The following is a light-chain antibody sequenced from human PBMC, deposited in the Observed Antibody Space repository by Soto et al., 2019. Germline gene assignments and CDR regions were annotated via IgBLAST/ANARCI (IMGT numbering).Light chain of an antibody. V-gene: IGKV1-8*01. J-gene: IGKJ3*01. CDR1: QGISSY. Sequence: ALRMTQSPSSFSASTGDRVTITCRASQGISSYLAWYQQKPGKAPKLLIYAASTLQSGVPSGFSGSGSGTDFTLTISCLQSEDFATYYCQQYYSYPFTFGPGTKVDIK. CDR2: AAS. CDR3: QQYYSYPFT.